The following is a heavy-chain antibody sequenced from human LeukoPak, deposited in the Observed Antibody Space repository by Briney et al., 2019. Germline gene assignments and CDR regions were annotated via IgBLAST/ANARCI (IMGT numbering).Heavy chain of an antibody. CDR2: IRYDGSNK. J-gene: IGHJ4*02. V-gene: IGHV3-30*02. CDR3: AKDGYYYDSSGYFDY. Sequence: SGGSLRLSCAASGFTFSSYGMHWVRQAPGKGLEWVAFIRYDGSNKYYADSVKGRFTISRDNSKNTLYLQMNSLRAEDTAVYYCAKDGYYYDSSGYFDYWGQGTLVTVSS. CDR1: GFTFSSYG. D-gene: IGHD3-22*01.